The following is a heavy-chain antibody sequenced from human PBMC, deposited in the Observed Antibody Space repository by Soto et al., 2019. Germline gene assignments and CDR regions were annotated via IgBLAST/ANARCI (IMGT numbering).Heavy chain of an antibody. CDR1: GYTFTSYA. D-gene: IGHD6-19*01. J-gene: IGHJ3*02. V-gene: IGHV1-3*01. CDR3: ATEKIAVAGIGAFDI. CDR2: INPVNSKA. Sequence: ASVKVSCKASGYTFTSYASHWVRQAPGQRLEWMGWINPVNSKAKYAQKFQGRVTITRDKSTSTAYMELSSLRSEDTAVYYCATEKIAVAGIGAFDIWGQGTMVTVSS.